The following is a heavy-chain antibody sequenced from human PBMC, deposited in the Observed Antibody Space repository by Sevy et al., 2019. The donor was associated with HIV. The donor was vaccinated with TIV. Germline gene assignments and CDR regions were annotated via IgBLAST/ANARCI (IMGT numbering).Heavy chain of an antibody. J-gene: IGHJ4*01. CDR1: GFTFSDYW. CDR3: AELKLQYDPYYCVL. D-gene: IGHD3-9*01. V-gene: IGHV3-7*01. Sequence: GGSLRLSCAASGFTFSDYWMSWVRQAPEKGLEWVANIKQNGSKKDYVDSIKSRFIVSRDNAKKSLYLEMSCLRAEDKAVYYSAELKLQYDPYYCVLWAQGNLFT. CDR2: IKQNGSKK.